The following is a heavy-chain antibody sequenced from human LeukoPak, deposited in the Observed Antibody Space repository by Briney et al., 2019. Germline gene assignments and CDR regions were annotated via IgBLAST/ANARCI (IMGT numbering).Heavy chain of an antibody. V-gene: IGHV4-39*07. CDR3: ARVIKQQPYDAFDI. D-gene: IGHD6-13*01. CDR1: GGSITNTNYY. Sequence: PSETLSLTCTVFGGSITNTNYYWAWIRQPPGEGLEWIGSVYHSGITYYTPSLKSRVSISVDTSKNQFSLKLSSVTAADTAVYYCARVIKQQPYDAFDIWGQGTMVTVSS. CDR2: VYHSGIT. J-gene: IGHJ3*02.